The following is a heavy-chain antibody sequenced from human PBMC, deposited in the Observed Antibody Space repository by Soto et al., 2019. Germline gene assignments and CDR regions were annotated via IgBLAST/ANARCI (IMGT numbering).Heavy chain of an antibody. CDR2: IYYSGST. Sequence: SETLSLTCTVSGGSISSYYWSWIRQPPGKGLEWIGYIYYSGSTNYNPSLKSRVTISVDTSKNQFSLKLSSVTAADTAVYYCARDRMFDFWSGLDYWGQGALVTVSS. CDR3: ARDRMFDFWSGLDY. J-gene: IGHJ4*02. D-gene: IGHD3-3*01. CDR1: GGSISSYY. V-gene: IGHV4-59*01.